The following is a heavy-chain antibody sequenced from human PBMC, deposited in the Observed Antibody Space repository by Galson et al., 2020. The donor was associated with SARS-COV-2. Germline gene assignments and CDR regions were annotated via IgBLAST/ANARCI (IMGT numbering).Heavy chain of an antibody. CDR2: IRSKAYGGTT. D-gene: IGHD3-10*01. CDR3: TREGALVRGVIDYYYYYDMDV. Sequence: GESLKISCTASGFTFGDYAMSWVRQAPGKGLEWVGFIRSKAYGGTTEYAASVKDRFTISRDDSKSIAYLQMNSLKTEDTAVYYCTREGALVRGVIDYYYYYDMDVWGQGTTVTVSS. V-gene: IGHV3-49*04. J-gene: IGHJ6*02. CDR1: GFTFGDYA.